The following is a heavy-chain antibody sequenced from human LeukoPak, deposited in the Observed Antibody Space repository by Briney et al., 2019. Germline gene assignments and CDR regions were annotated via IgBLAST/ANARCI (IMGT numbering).Heavy chain of an antibody. D-gene: IGHD4-17*01. J-gene: IGHJ4*02. V-gene: IGHV3-11*05. CDR2: ISGSSHYT. CDR3: ATAGAVTPPRL. Sequence: PGGSLRLSCAASGFTFSDYYMTWVRQAAGKGLEWLSYISGSSHYTKYADSVKGRFTISRDNAKNSLYLQMNSLSAEDTAVYYCATAGAVTPPRLWGQGTLVTVSS. CDR1: GFTFSDYY.